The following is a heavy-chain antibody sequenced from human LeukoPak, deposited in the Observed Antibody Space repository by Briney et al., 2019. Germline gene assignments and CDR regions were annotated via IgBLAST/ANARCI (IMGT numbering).Heavy chain of an antibody. J-gene: IGHJ4*02. V-gene: IGHV3-21*01. CDR1: GFSFSSYS. CDR3: ASRSGSHFLM. D-gene: IGHD1-26*01. Sequence: PGGSLRLSCAASGFSFSSYSMNLVRQAPGKGLEWVSSISSSSSYIYYADSVKGRFTISRDNAKNSLYLQMNSLRAEDTAVYYCASRSGSHFLMWGQGTLVTVSS. CDR2: ISSSSSYI.